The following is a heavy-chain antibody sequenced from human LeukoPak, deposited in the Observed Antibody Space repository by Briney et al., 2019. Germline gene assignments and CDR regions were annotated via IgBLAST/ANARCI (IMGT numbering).Heavy chain of an antibody. CDR1: GFTFSSYW. CDR2: IKQDGSEK. J-gene: IGHJ6*02. CDR3: ARYSGSYEVNYYYYYGMDA. D-gene: IGHD1-26*01. V-gene: IGHV3-7*03. Sequence: GGSLRLSCAASGFTFSSYWMSWVRQAPGKGLEWVANIKQDGSEKYYVDSVKGRFTISRDNAKNSLYLQMNSLRAEDTAVYYCARYSGSYEVNYYYYYGMDAWGQGTTVTVSS.